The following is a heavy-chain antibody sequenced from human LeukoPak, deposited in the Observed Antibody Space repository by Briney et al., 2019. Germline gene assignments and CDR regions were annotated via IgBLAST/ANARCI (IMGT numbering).Heavy chain of an antibody. D-gene: IGHD3/OR15-3a*01. CDR3: ARHGQYYFDY. CDR2: ISSSGSTI. CDR1: GFTFSDYY. Sequence: AGGSLRLSCAASGFTFSDYYMSWIRKAPGKGLELVSYISSSGSTIYYADSVKGRFTISSDNDKNSLYLQMNSLRAEDTAVYYCARHGQYYFDYWGQGTLVTVSS. V-gene: IGHV3-11*01. J-gene: IGHJ4*02.